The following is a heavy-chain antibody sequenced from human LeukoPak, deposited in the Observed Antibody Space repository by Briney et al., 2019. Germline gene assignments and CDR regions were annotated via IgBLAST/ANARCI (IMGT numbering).Heavy chain of an antibody. Sequence: GGSLRLSCVVSGFTFSSYWMSWVRQAPGKGLEWVANIKEDGSEKYYMDSVKGRFTISRDNAKNSLYLQMNSLRAEDTAVYYCAREQGSGWHHFDYWGQGTLVTVSS. J-gene: IGHJ4*02. CDR1: GFTFSSYW. D-gene: IGHD6-19*01. CDR3: AREQGSGWHHFDY. V-gene: IGHV3-7*03. CDR2: IKEDGSEK.